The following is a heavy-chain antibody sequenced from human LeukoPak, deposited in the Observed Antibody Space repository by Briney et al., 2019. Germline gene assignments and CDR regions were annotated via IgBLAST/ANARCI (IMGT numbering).Heavy chain of an antibody. D-gene: IGHD3-10*01. J-gene: IGHJ4*02. Sequence: GASVKVSCKASGYTFTGYYMHWLRQAPGQGLDGMGWINPNSGGTNYAQKFQGWVTMTRDTSISTAYMELSRLRSDDTAVYYCARDGAVQGVIIDYWGQGTLVTVSS. CDR3: ARDGAVQGVIIDY. V-gene: IGHV1-2*04. CDR2: INPNSGGT. CDR1: GYTFTGYY.